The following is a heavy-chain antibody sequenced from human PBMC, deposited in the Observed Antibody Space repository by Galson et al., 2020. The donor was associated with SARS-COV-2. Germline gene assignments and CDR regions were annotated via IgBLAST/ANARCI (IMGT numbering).Heavy chain of an antibody. V-gene: IGHV3-21*01. CDR1: GFTFSSYS. CDR3: ARVFPYYYYMDV. CDR2: ISSSSSYI. Sequence: GGSLRLSCAASGFTFSSYSMNWVRQAPGKGLEWVSSISSSSSYIYYADSVKGRFTISRDNAKNSLYLQMNSLRAEDTAVYYCARVFPYYYYMDVWGKGTTVTVSS. J-gene: IGHJ6*03.